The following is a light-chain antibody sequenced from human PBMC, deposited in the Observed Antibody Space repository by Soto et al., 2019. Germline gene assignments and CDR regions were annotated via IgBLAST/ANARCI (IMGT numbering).Light chain of an antibody. CDR1: QGIGKD. CDR2: AAS. V-gene: IGKV1-17*01. Sequence: DIQMTQSPSSLSASVGDRVTITCRASQGIGKDLGWYQQRPGKAPNRLIYAASTLQCGVPSRFGGSGSGTEFPLPISSLQPEDFTTYFCLQHDSYPRTFGQGTKVEIK. J-gene: IGKJ1*01. CDR3: LQHDSYPRT.